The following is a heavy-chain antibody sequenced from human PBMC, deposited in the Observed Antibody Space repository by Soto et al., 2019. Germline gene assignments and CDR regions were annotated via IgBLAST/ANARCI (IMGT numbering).Heavy chain of an antibody. J-gene: IGHJ5*02. CDR2: IIPIFGTA. V-gene: IGHV1-69*01. Sequence: QVQLVQSGAEVKKPGSSVKVSCKASGGTFSSYAISWVRQAPGQGLDWMGGIIPIFGTANYAQKFQGRVTITADESTSTAYMELSSLRSEDTAVYYCAREGMATNCSKPFDPWGQGTLVTVSS. CDR3: AREGMATNCSKPFDP. D-gene: IGHD5-12*01. CDR1: GGTFSSYA.